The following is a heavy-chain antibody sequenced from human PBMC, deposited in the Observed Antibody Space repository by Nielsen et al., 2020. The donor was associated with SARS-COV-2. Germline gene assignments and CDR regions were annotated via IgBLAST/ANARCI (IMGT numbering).Heavy chain of an antibody. CDR2: INAGNGNT. V-gene: IGHV1-3*01. J-gene: IGHJ6*02. Sequence: ASVKVSCKASGYTFTSYAMHWVRQAPGQRLEWMGWINAGNGNTKYSQKFQGRVTMTRDTSTSTVYMELSSLRSEGTAVYYCASNSMPRSSMDVWGQGTTVTVSS. CDR1: GYTFTSYA. CDR3: ASNSMPRSSMDV. D-gene: IGHD2/OR15-2a*01.